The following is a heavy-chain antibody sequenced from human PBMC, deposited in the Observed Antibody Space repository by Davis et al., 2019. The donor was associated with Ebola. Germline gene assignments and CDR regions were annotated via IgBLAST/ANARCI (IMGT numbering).Heavy chain of an antibody. CDR3: ARDLRAPNDYGDY. V-gene: IGHV1-69*04. J-gene: IGHJ4*02. D-gene: IGHD4-17*01. CDR1: GGTFSTYS. CDR2: IIPILAIP. Sequence: ASSVKVSCKASGGTFSTYSISWVRQAPGQGLEWMGRIIPILAIPNYAQKFQGRVTITADRSTSTAYMELSSLRFDDTAVYYCARDLRAPNDYGDYWGQGTLVTVSS.